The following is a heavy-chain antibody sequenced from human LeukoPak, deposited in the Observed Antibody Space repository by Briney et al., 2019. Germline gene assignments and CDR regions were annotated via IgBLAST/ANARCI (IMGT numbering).Heavy chain of an antibody. D-gene: IGHD2-2*01. CDR3: ARRGRCSSTSCYPRTEYFQH. CDR2: INHSGST. Sequence: SETLSLTCAVYGGSFSGYYWSWIRQPPGKGLEWIGEINHSGSTNYNPSLKSRVTISVDTSKNQFSLKLSSVTAADTAVYYCARRGRCSSTSCYPRTEYFQHWGQGTLVTVSS. J-gene: IGHJ1*01. V-gene: IGHV4-34*01. CDR1: GGSFSGYY.